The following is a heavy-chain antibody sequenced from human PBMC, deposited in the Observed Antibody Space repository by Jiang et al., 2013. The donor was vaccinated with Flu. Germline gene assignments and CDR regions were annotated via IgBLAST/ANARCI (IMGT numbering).Heavy chain of an antibody. CDR3: ASLMYYDSSGYPLYYFDS. D-gene: IGHD3-22*01. CDR2: IYHSGNT. Sequence: TCTVSGGSISSSSYYWGWVRQPPGKGLEWIGEIYHSGNTNYNPSLKGRVTISVDKSKNQFSLKLSSVTAADTAVYYCASLMYYDSSGYPLYYFDSWGQGTLVTVSS. V-gene: IGHV4-39*07. CDR1: GGSISSSSYY. J-gene: IGHJ4*02.